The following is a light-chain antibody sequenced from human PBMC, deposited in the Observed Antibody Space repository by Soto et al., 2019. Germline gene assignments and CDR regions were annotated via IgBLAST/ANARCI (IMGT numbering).Light chain of an antibody. J-gene: IGKJ1*01. V-gene: IGKV1-17*03. Sequence: DIQMTQSPSAMSASVGDRVTISCRASQGIGNYLAWFQQKPGKVPKRLIYGISSLQSGVPSRFSGSGSGTGFTLTINSLQPEDVATYYCLQSSRYPWTFGQGTKVDIK. CDR2: GIS. CDR3: LQSSRYPWT. CDR1: QGIGNY.